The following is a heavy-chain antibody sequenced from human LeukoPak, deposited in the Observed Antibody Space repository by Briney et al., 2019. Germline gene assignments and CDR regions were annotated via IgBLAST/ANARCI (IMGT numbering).Heavy chain of an antibody. CDR2: ISSSGSTI. CDR3: ARLYSGYVNYFDY. D-gene: IGHD5-12*01. V-gene: IGHV3-48*03. J-gene: IGHJ4*02. CDR1: GFTFSSYE. Sequence: GGYLRLSCAASGFTFSSYEMNWVRQAPGKGLVWVSYISSSGSTIYYADSVKGRFTISRDNAKNSLYLQMNSLRAEDTAVYYCARLYSGYVNYFDYWGQGTLVTVSS.